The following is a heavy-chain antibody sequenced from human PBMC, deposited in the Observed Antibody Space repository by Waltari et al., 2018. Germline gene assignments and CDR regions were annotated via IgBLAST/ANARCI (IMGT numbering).Heavy chain of an antibody. CDR3: AKVGRRCSGGSCYYYYYMDV. J-gene: IGHJ6*03. V-gene: IGHV4-39*01. D-gene: IGHD2-15*01. CDR1: GGSISSSSYY. Sequence: QLQLQESGPGLVKPSETLSLTCTVSGGSISSSSYYWGWIRQPPGKGLEWIGSIYYSGSTYYNPSLKSRVTISVDTSKNQFSLKLSSVTAADTAVYYCAKVGRRCSGGSCYYYYYMDVWGKGTTVTVSS. CDR2: IYYSGST.